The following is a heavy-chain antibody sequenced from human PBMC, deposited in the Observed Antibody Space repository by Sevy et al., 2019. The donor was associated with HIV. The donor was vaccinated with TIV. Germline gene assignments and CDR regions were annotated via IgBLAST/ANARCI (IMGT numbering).Heavy chain of an antibody. Sequence: GGSLRLSCAASGFTFSNAWMSWVRQAPGKGLEWVGRIKGKIYDGTIDYAAPVKGRFSISRDDSKNTQYLQMNSLKTGDTAVYYCTTASWSQEDYYNYWGQGTLVTVSS. CDR1: GFTFSNAW. CDR3: TTASWSQEDYYNY. V-gene: IGHV3-15*01. J-gene: IGHJ4*02. CDR2: IKGKIYDGTI. D-gene: IGHD6-13*01.